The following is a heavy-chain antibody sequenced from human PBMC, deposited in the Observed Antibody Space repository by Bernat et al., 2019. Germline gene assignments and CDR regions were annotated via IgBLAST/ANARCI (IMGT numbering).Heavy chain of an antibody. CDR2: IYGGGNT. Sequence: QPVESGGGLVQTGGSLRLSCAASGFTVSNNHVGWVRQSPGKGLECVSIIYGGGNTYFADSVEARFTISRDNPKNTVYIQMNNLRAEDTAVYYCMGFGGNAVWGQGTLVTVSS. J-gene: IGHJ4*02. CDR3: MGFGGNAV. D-gene: IGHD2-15*01. CDR1: GFTVSNNH. V-gene: IGHV3-66*01.